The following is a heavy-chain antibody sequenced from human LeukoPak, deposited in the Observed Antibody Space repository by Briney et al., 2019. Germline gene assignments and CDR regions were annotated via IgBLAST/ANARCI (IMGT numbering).Heavy chain of an antibody. J-gene: IGHJ6*03. CDR2: MYHRGST. D-gene: IGHD4-11*01. CDR3: ARHRGDNSNPRYYFYYMDV. CDR1: GHSISSGYY. Sequence: PSETLSLTCSVSGHSISSGYYWGWLRQPPGKGLEWIGIMYHRGSTYYNPSLKSRVTMSGDTAKNHFSLQLSSLIAADAAVYYCARHRGDNSNPRYYFYYMDVWGKGTTVTVSS. V-gene: IGHV4-38-2*01.